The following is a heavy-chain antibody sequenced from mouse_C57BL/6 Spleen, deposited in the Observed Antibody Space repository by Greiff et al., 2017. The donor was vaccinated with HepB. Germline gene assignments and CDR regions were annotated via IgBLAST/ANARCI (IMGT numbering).Heavy chain of an antibody. V-gene: IGHV1-18*01. Sequence: EVQLQQSGPELVKPGASVKIPCKASGYTFTDYNMDWVKQSHGKSLEWIGDINPNNGGTIYNQKFKGKATLTVDKSSSTAYMELRSLTSEDTAVYYCARRGYYGSSYWFAYWGQGTLVTVSA. J-gene: IGHJ3*01. CDR3: ARRGYYGSSYWFAY. CDR2: INPNNGGT. CDR1: GYTFTDYN. D-gene: IGHD1-1*01.